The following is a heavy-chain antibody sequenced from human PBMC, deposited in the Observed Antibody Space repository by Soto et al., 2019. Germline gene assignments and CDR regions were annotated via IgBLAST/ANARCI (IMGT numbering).Heavy chain of an antibody. J-gene: IGHJ5*02. V-gene: IGHV4-34*01. Sequence: SETMALTSAAYRGSFSVSEVSLIRQHPGKELEWIGEINHSGSTNYNPSLKSRVTISVDTSKNQFSLKLSSVTAADTAVYYCARGTMVRGVIRDPRNNGFGPWGEGTLVTVSS. CDR2: INHSGST. D-gene: IGHD3-10*01. CDR1: RGSFSVSE. CDR3: ARGTMVRGVIRDPRNNGFGP.